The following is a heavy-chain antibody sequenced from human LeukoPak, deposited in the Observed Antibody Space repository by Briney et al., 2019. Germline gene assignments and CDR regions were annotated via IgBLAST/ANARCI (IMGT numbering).Heavy chain of an antibody. D-gene: IGHD6-13*01. CDR1: GFTFNAFG. CDR3: ASVAGIAAAGPFDY. V-gene: IGHV3-48*01. CDR2: IGTTSGAI. J-gene: IGHJ4*02. Sequence: GGSLRLSCAASGFTFNAFGMNWVRQAPGKGLEWVSYIGTTSGAIYYADSVKGRFTISRDSAKNSLYLQMNSLRAEDTAVYYCASVAGIAAAGPFDYWGQGTLVTVSS.